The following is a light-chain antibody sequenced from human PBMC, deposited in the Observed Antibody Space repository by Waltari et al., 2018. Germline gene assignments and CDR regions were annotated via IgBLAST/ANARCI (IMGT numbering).Light chain of an antibody. V-gene: IGKV1-39*01. CDR2: AAS. CDR3: QQSYSTPWT. CDR1: QSISSY. Sequence: DIQITQSPSSLSASVGYSVTLPCRAIQSISSYLNWYQQKPGKAPKLLIYAASSLQSGVPSRFSGSGSGTDFTLTISSLQPEDFATYDCQQSYSTPWTFGQGTKVEIK. J-gene: IGKJ1*01.